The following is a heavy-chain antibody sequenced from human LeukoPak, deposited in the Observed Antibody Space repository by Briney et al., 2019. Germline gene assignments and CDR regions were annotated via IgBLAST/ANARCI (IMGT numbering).Heavy chain of an antibody. CDR3: ARPGYSSSWSTPEYFQH. CDR1: GGSINSSSYY. D-gene: IGHD6-13*01. Sequence: SETLSLTCTVSGGSINSSSYYWGWIRQPPGKGLEWVGSIYYSGSPYYNSGSPYYNPSLKSRVTIFVDTSKNQLSLKLSSVIAADTAVYYCARPGYSSSWSTPEYFQHWGQGTLVTVSS. V-gene: IGHV4-39*07. J-gene: IGHJ1*01. CDR2: IYYSGSP.